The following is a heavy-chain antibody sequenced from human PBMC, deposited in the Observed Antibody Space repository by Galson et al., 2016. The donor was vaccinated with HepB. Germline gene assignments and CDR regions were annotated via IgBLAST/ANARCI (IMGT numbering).Heavy chain of an antibody. CDR1: GYTFTSYA. Sequence: SVKVSCKASGYTFTSYAIHWVRQAPGQRLEWMGWINVGNGNTKYSQKFQDRVTITRDTSASTVYMELSSLRSEDTAMYYCARDETIFGSINGEWRFDPWGQGTLVTVSS. CDR3: ARDETIFGSINGEWRFDP. CDR2: INVGNGNT. J-gene: IGHJ5*02. D-gene: IGHD3-3*01. V-gene: IGHV1-3*01.